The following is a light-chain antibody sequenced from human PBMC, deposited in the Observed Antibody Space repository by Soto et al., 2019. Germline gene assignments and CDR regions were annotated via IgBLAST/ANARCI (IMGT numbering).Light chain of an antibody. J-gene: IGKJ2*01. CDR2: DAS. CDR1: QSVSSY. V-gene: IGKV3-11*01. Sequence: EIVLTQSPATLSLSPGERATLSCRASQSVSSYLAWYQQKPGQAPRLLIYDASNRATGIPARFSGSGSGTDFTLTISSLDPEDVAVYYCQQRSNWPPFGQGTKLEIK. CDR3: QQRSNWPP.